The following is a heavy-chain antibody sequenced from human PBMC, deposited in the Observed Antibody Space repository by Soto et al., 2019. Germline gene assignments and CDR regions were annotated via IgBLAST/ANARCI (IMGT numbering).Heavy chain of an antibody. CDR2: ISSSSSYT. CDR1: GFTFSDYY. J-gene: IGHJ6*02. Sequence: GGSLRLSCAASGFTFSDYYMSWLSQAPGKGLEWVSYISSSSSYTNYADSVKGRFTISRDNAKNSLYLQMNSLRAEDTAVYYCAREAVVASNGNDYYYYYGMDVWGQGTTVTVSS. D-gene: IGHD2-2*01. V-gene: IGHV3-11*05. CDR3: AREAVVASNGNDYYYYYGMDV.